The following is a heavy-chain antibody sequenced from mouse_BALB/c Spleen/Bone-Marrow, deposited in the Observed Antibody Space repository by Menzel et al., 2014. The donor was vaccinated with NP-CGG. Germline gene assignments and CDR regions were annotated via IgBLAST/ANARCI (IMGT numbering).Heavy chain of an antibody. CDR3: AEGDYYGSSWFAY. Sequence: LVESGPELVKPGASVKMSCKASGYTFTSYVMHWVKQKPGQGLEWIGYINPYNDGTKYNEKFKGKATPTSDKSSSTAYMELSSLTSEDSAVYYCAEGDYYGSSWFAYWGQGTLVTVSA. CDR2: INPYNDGT. V-gene: IGHV1-14*01. D-gene: IGHD1-1*01. J-gene: IGHJ3*01. CDR1: GYTFTSYV.